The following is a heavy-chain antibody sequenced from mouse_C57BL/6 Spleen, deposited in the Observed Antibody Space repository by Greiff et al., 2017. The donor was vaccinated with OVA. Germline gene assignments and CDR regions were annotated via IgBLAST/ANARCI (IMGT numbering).Heavy chain of an antibody. D-gene: IGHD1-1*01. Sequence: VKLQESGAELVKPGASVKLSCKASGYTFTEYTIHWVKQRSGQGLEWIGWFYPGSGSIKYNEKFKDKATLTADKSSSTVYMELSRLTSEDSAVYFCARHEEDYYGSSYYFDYWGQGTTLTVSS. CDR1: GYTFTEYT. CDR3: ARHEEDYYGSSYYFDY. V-gene: IGHV1-62-2*01. CDR2: FYPGSGSI. J-gene: IGHJ2*01.